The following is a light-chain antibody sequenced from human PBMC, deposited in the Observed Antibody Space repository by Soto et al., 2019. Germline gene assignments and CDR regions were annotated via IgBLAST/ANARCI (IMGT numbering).Light chain of an antibody. Sequence: DIPMTQSPSSLSASVGDRVTITCQASQDISNFLHWYQQKPGKAPKILIYDASVLEAGVPSRFSGGGSGTHFTLTISSLQAEDVATHYCQQFDNLPLTFGGGTKVEIK. CDR3: QQFDNLPLT. J-gene: IGKJ4*01. CDR2: DAS. CDR1: QDISNF. V-gene: IGKV1-33*01.